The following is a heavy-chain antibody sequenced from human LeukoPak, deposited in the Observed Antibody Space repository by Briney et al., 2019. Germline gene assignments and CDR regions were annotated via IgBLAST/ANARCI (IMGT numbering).Heavy chain of an antibody. CDR2: IIPILGIA. CDR1: GGTFSSYA. V-gene: IGHV1-69*04. J-gene: IGHJ4*02. D-gene: IGHD5-18*01. CDR3: ARDPGGYSYGYDY. Sequence: SVKVSCKASGGTFSSYAISWVRQAPGQGLEWMGRIIPILGIANYAQKLQGRVTMTTDTSTSTAYMELRSLRSDDTAVYYCARDPGGYSYGYDYWGQGTLVTVSS.